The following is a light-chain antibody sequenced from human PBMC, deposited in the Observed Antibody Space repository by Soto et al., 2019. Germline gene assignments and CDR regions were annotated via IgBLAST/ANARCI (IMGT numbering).Light chain of an antibody. Sequence: QSALTQPASVSGSPGQSITIPCTGTSRDVGGYNYVSWYQQHPGKAPKIVIYDVYNRPSGVSNRVYGSKSGNTASLTISGLQAEDEADYYCSSYAGSSTLNVIFGGGTKLTVL. J-gene: IGLJ2*01. CDR2: DVY. CDR1: SRDVGGYNY. CDR3: SSYAGSSTLNVI. V-gene: IGLV2-14*01.